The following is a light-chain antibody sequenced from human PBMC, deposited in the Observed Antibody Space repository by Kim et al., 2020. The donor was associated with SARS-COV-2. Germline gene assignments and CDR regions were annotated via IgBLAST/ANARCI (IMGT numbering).Light chain of an antibody. CDR2: DAS. J-gene: IGKJ4*01. Sequence: DIQMTQSPSSLSASVGDRVTITCQASQDINNYVNWYQEKSGKAPKLLIYDASNLETGVPSRFSGSGSGTDFTLTISSLQPEDVATYYCKQYDSPPQNFGGGTKVDIK. V-gene: IGKV1-33*01. CDR1: QDINNY. CDR3: KQYDSPPQN.